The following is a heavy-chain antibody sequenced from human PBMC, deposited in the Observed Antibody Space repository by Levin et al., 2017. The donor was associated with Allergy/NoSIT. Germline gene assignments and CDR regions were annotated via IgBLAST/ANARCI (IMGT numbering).Heavy chain of an antibody. J-gene: IGHJ4*02. Sequence: QPGGSLRLSCAASGFTFINYGMIWVRQAPGKGLEWVSGITDNGGRTYADSVKGRFTISRDNSRNTVYLQMNSLRAEDTAIYYCAKDVARSNGWTTPSLNDYWGQGTLVTVSS. D-gene: IGHD6-19*01. CDR2: ITDNGGRT. CDR1: GFTFINYG. V-gene: IGHV3-23*01. CDR3: AKDVARSNGWTTPSLNDY.